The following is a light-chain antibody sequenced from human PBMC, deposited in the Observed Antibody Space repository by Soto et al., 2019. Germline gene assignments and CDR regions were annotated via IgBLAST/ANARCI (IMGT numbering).Light chain of an antibody. CDR2: AAS. CDR3: QQYYSYPRT. J-gene: IGKJ4*01. Sequence: AIRMTQSPSSLSASTGDRVTITCRASQGISSYLAWYQQKPGKAPKLLIYAASTLQSGGPSRFSGSGSGTDFTLTISCLQSQEFATYYCQQYYSYPRTFGGGTKVEIK. CDR1: QGISSY. V-gene: IGKV1-8*01.